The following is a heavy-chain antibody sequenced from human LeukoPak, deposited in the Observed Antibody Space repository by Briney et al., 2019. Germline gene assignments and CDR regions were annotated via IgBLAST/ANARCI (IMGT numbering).Heavy chain of an antibody. CDR3: ARVWAPIAVAGISNAFDI. CDR2: INLNSGGT. D-gene: IGHD6-19*01. J-gene: IGHJ3*02. CDR1: GYTFTGYY. V-gene: IGHV1-2*06. Sequence: ASVRVSCKASGYTFTGYYMHWVRQAPGQGLEWMGRINLNSGGTNYAQKFQGRVTMTRDTSISTAYMELSRLRSDDTAVYYCARVWAPIAVAGISNAFDIWGQGTMDTVSS.